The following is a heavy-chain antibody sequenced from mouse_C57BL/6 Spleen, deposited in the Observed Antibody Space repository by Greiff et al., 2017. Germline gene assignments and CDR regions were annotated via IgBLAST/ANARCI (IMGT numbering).Heavy chain of an antibody. CDR3: ARRQLRLQAWFAY. Sequence: QVQLQQPGAELVKPGASVKMSCKASGYTFTSYWLTWVKQRPGQGLEWIGDIYPGSGSTNYNEKFKSKATLTVDTSSSTAYMQLSSLTSEDSAVYYCARRQLRLQAWFAYWGQGTLVTVSA. CDR2: IYPGSGST. D-gene: IGHD3-2*02. CDR1: GYTFTSYW. V-gene: IGHV1-55*01. J-gene: IGHJ3*01.